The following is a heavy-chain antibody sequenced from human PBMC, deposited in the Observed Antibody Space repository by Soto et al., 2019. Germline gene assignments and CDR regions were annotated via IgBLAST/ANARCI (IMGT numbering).Heavy chain of an antibody. CDR2: IYPGDSDT. J-gene: IGHJ6*02. CDR1: GYSFTSYW. V-gene: IGHV5-51*01. D-gene: IGHD6-6*01. Sequence: PGESLKISCKGSGYSFTSYWIGWVRQMPGKGLEWMGIIYPGDSDTRYSPSFQGQVTISADKSISTAYLQWSSLKASDTAMYYCARTEYSSSPILYYYYYGMDVWGQGTTVTVSS. CDR3: ARTEYSSSPILYYYYYGMDV.